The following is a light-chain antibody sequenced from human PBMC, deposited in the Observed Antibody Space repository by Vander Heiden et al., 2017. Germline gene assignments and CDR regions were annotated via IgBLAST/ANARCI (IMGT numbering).Light chain of an antibody. Sequence: QLVLTPSPSASASLGASVKLPCTLTSGHSGNAIASPQQQQEKGPRFLMKVNSDGRHNKGEGIPDRFSGSSSGAERDLTIARLQAEDEAVYYCQTWGAGVRVFGGGTKLTVL. V-gene: IGLV4-69*01. CDR2: VNSDGRH. CDR1: SGHSGNA. CDR3: QTWGAGVRV. J-gene: IGLJ3*02.